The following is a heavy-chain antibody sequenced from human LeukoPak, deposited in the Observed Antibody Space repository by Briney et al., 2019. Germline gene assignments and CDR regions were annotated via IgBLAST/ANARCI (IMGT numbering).Heavy chain of an antibody. CDR3: AREVHEGLAAAGPFDY. D-gene: IGHD6-13*01. CDR2: INHSGST. V-gene: IGHV4-34*01. Sequence: PSETLSLTCAVYGGSFSGYYWSWIRQPPGKGLEWIGEINHSGSTNYNPSLKSRVTISVDTSKNQFSLKLSSVTAADTAVYYCAREVHEGLAAAGPFDYWGQGTLVTVSS. CDR1: GGSFSGYY. J-gene: IGHJ4*02.